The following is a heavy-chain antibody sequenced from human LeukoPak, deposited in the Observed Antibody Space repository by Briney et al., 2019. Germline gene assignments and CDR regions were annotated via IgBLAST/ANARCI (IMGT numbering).Heavy chain of an antibody. J-gene: IGHJ4*02. V-gene: IGHV3-30*04. CDR2: ISYDGSNE. Sequence: GGSLRLSCAASGFTFSRYGMHWVRQAPGPGLEWVAIISYDGSNEYYADSVKGRFTISRDNSKNTLYLQMNSLRAAYTAVYYCAREKGALFGPTFVFWGEENQVTVSS. CDR3: AREKGALFGPTFVF. CDR1: GFTFSRYG. D-gene: IGHD3/OR15-3a*01.